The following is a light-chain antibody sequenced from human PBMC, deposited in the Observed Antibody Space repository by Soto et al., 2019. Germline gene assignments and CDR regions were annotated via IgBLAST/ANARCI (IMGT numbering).Light chain of an antibody. CDR2: AAS. V-gene: IGKV1-5*01. CDR1: QNIERY. Sequence: DIQMTQSPSTLSASVGDRVTITCRASQNIERYMAWYQQKPGRAPSLIKYAASSLERGVPSRFSCSGSGTVFTLIISNLQPDDFATYYCQQFRDYLWTFGQGIKV. J-gene: IGKJ1*01. CDR3: QQFRDYLWT.